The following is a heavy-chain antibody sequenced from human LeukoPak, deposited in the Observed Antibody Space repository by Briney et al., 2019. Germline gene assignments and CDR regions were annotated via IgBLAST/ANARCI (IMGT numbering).Heavy chain of an antibody. D-gene: IGHD3-3*01. Sequence: PGGSLRLSCAASGFTFSSYAMHWVRQAPGKGLEGGAVISYDGSNKYYADSVKGRFTISRDNSKNTLYLQMNSLRAEDTAVYYCARGAFWSGYSFDYWGQGTLVTVSS. J-gene: IGHJ4*02. V-gene: IGHV3-30*04. CDR1: GFTFSSYA. CDR2: ISYDGSNK. CDR3: ARGAFWSGYSFDY.